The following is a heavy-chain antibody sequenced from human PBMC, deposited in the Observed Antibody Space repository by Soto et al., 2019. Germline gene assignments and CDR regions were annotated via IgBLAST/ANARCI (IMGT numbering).Heavy chain of an antibody. V-gene: IGHV1-2*02. CDR1: GYTFAAFF. D-gene: IGHD4-17*01. CDR2: INPTSGAT. CDR3: TRDPDYGDYWGYFFDY. J-gene: IGHJ4*02. Sequence: ASVKVSCKTSGYTFAAFFIHWIRQAPGQGLEWMGWINPTSGATVSAQKFQDRVTMTRDTSISTAYMELRGLKSDDTAVYYCTRDPDYGDYWGYFFDYWGQGTPVTVSS.